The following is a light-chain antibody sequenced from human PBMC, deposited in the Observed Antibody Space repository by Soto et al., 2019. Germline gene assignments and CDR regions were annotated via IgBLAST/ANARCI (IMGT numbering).Light chain of an antibody. CDR2: EGT. CDR1: SSDFGGYNV. CDR3: CSYADTSTFWVV. V-gene: IGLV2-23*03. Sequence: QSVLTQPASVSGSPGQSITISCSGTSSDFGGYNVVSWYQQHPGKAPKLIIYEGTKRPSGVSNRFSGSKSGNAASLTISGLQTEDDADYYCCSYADTSTFWVVFGGGTKLTVL. J-gene: IGLJ3*02.